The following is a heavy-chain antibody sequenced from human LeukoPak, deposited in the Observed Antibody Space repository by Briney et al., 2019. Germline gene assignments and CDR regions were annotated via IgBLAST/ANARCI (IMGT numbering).Heavy chain of an antibody. CDR2: IYYSGST. V-gene: IGHV4-30-4*01. J-gene: IGHJ6*02. D-gene: IGHD3-9*01. Sequence: SETLSLTCTVSGGSISSGDYYWSWIRQPPGKGLEWIGYIYYSGSTYYNPSLKSRVTISVDTSKNQFSLKLSSVTAPDTAVYYCARASFGLRYFDHPPGMDVWGQGTTVTVSS. CDR1: GGSISSGDYY. CDR3: ARASFGLRYFDHPPGMDV.